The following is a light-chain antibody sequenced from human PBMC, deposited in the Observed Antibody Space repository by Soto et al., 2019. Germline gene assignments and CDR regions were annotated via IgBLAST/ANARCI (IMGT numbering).Light chain of an antibody. CDR1: QGIRND. CDR2: AAS. Sequence: AIQMTQSPSSLSASVGDRVTITCRASQGIRNDLGWYQQKPGKAPELLIFAASTLQSGVPSRFSGSGSGTDFTLTISSLQPEDFATYYCLQDYNYPLTFGGGTKVDI. V-gene: IGKV1-6*01. J-gene: IGKJ4*01. CDR3: LQDYNYPLT.